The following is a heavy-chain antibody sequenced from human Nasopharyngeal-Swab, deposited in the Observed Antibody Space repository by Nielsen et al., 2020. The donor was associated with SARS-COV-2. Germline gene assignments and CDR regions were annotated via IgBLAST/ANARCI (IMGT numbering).Heavy chain of an antibody. J-gene: IGHJ4*02. CDR3: ARETYYYGSGSYRAFDY. Sequence: AETLSLTCTVSGGSVSSGSYYWSWLRQPPGKGLEWIGYIYYSGSTNYNPSLKSRVTISVDTSKNQFSLKLSSVTAADTAVYYCARETYYYGSGSYRAFDYWGQGTLVTVSS. CDR2: IYYSGST. D-gene: IGHD3-10*01. CDR1: GGSVSSGSYY. V-gene: IGHV4-61*01.